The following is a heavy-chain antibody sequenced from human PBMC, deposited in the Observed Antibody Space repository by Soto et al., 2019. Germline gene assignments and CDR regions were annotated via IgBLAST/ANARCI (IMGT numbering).Heavy chain of an antibody. J-gene: IGHJ2*01. V-gene: IGHV4-30-4*01. CDR2: IFHSGST. CDR1: GGSFSGGIYY. D-gene: IGHD4-17*01. Sequence: QVQLQESGPGLVKPSETLSLTCTVSGGSFSGGIYYWRWVRQSPGKGMEWIGYIFHSGSTFYNPSLGSRVTISVDTSKNQFSLRLSSVTAADTAVYYCAREIIPLTTDWYFDLWGRGTLVTVSS. CDR3: AREIIPLTTDWYFDL.